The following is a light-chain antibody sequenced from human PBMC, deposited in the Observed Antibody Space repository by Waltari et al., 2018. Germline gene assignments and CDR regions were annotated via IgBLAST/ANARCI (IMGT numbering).Light chain of an antibody. CDR1: QSISSW. CDR3: QQYNSYSYT. V-gene: IGKV1-5*01. Sequence: DIQMTQSPSTLSASVGDRVTITCRASQSISSWLAWYQQKPGKAPKLLIYVAYSLESGVPSRFSGSGSGTEFTLTISSLQPDDFATYYCQQYNSYSYTFGQGTKLEIK. J-gene: IGKJ2*01. CDR2: VAY.